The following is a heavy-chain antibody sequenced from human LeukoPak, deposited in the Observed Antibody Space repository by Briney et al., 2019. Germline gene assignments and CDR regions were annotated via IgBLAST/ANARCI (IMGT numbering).Heavy chain of an antibody. V-gene: IGHV5-51*01. CDR2: IYPGDSDT. CDR1: GYSFTSYW. CDR3: ARSNYYGSGSYYGSLTWFDP. Sequence: GESLKISCKGSGYSFTSYWIGWVRQMPGKGLEWMGIIYPGDSDTRYSPSFQGQVTISADKSISTAYLQRSSLKASDTAMYYCARSNYYGSGSYYGSLTWFDPWGQGTLVTVSS. J-gene: IGHJ5*02. D-gene: IGHD3-10*01.